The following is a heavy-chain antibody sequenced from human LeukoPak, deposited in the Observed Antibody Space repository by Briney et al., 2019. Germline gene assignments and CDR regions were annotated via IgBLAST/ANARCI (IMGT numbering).Heavy chain of an antibody. Sequence: GGSLRLSRAASGFTFSTFVMSWVRQAPGKGLERVSTISGSGGGTYYADSVKGRFAISRDNSENTLSLQMNSLRADDTAVYYCAKDGYDILTGYYKVFDSWGQGTLVTVSS. CDR3: AKDGYDILTGYYKVFDS. CDR2: ISGSGGGT. V-gene: IGHV3-23*01. CDR1: GFTFSTFV. J-gene: IGHJ4*02. D-gene: IGHD3-9*01.